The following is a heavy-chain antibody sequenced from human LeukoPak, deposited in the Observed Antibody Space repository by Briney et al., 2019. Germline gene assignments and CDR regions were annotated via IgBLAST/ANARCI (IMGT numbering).Heavy chain of an antibody. CDR2: IYYSGST. CDR3: ARVSMVRGVIPQYYFDY. V-gene: IGHV4-59*01. Sequence: PSETLSLTCTVSGGSISSYYRSWIRQPPGKGLEWIGYIYYSGSTNYNPSLKSRVTISVDTSKNQFSLKLSSVTAADTAVYYCARVSMVRGVIPQYYFDYWGQGTLVTVSS. CDR1: GGSISSYY. D-gene: IGHD3-10*01. J-gene: IGHJ4*02.